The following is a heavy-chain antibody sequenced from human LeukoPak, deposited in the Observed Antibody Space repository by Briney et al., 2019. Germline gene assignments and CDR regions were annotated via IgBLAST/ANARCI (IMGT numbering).Heavy chain of an antibody. CDR3: ARWYSGSYYALFDY. D-gene: IGHD1-26*01. CDR2: IKQDGSEK. V-gene: IGHV3-7*01. J-gene: IGHJ4*02. Sequence: GGSLRLSCAASGFTFSSYAMSWVRQAPGKGLEWVANIKQDGSEKYYVDSVKGRFTISRDNAKNSLYLQMNSLRAEDTAVYYCARWYSGSYYALFDYWGQGTLVTVSS. CDR1: GFTFSSYA.